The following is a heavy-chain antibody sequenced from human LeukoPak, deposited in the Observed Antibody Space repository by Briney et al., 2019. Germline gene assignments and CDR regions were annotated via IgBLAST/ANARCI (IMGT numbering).Heavy chain of an antibody. D-gene: IGHD1-1*01. CDR1: GATFSSYA. J-gene: IGHJ4*02. V-gene: IGHV1-69*06. CDR3: ARDPPNWNDPNYFDY. Sequence: GSSVKVSCKASGATFSSYAISWVRQAPGQGLEWMGGIIPIFGTANYEQKFQGRVTITADKSTSTAYMELSSLRSEDTAVYYCARDPPNWNDPNYFDYWGQGTLVTVSS. CDR2: IIPIFGTA.